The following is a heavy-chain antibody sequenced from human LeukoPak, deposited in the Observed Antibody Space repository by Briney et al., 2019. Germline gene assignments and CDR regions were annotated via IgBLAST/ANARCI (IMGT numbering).Heavy chain of an antibody. CDR2: ISHSGTT. CDR1: GYSISSGSY. J-gene: IGHJ4*02. V-gene: IGHV4-38-2*01. D-gene: IGHD5-18*01. Sequence: PSETLSLTCAVSGYSISSGSYWGWIRPPPGKGLECIGTISHSGTTYYKPSLESRVTISVDTSKNQFSLKLTSVTAADTAMYYCARHRDRYGPVDYWGQGTLVTVSS. CDR3: ARHRDRYGPVDY.